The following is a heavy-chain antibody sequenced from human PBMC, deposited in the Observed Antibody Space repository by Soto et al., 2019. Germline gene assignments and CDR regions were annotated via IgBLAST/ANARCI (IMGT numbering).Heavy chain of an antibody. V-gene: IGHV3-21*01. D-gene: IGHD2-2*01. Sequence: SGFTFSSYSMNWVRQAPGKGLEWVSSISSSSSYIYYADSVKGRFTISRDNAKNSLYLQMNSLRAEDTAVYYCAREGLMEVVAPAAKPGYMDVWGKGTTVTVSS. CDR3: AREGLMEVVAPAAKPGYMDV. CDR1: GFTFSSYS. CDR2: ISSSSSYI. J-gene: IGHJ6*03.